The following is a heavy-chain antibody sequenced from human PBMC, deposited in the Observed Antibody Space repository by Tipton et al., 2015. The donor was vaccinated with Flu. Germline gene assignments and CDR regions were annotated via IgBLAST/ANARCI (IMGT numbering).Heavy chain of an antibody. D-gene: IGHD2-21*02. CDR1: GGSIGSSTYY. V-gene: IGHV4-39*07. CDR2: IFYSGNT. CDR3: AREPSSTLTATRFDP. Sequence: TLSLTCTVFGGSIGSSTYYWGWIRQPPGKRLEWIGSIFYSGNTYYNPSLMSRVIISVDTSNNQFSLRLTSVTAADTAVYYCAREPSSTLTATRFDPWGQGTLVIVSS. J-gene: IGHJ5*02.